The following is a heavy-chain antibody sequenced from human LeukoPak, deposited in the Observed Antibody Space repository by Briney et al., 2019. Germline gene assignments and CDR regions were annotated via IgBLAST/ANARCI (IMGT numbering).Heavy chain of an antibody. Sequence: GGSLRLSCAASAASGFIFSSYAMHWVRQAPGKGLEWVAFIRYDESQKHYADSVKGRFTISRDNSKNTLYLQMNSLRAEDTAVYYCAKEDSGSYMAWGQGTLVTVSS. V-gene: IGHV3-30*02. D-gene: IGHD1-26*01. CDR1: GFIFSSYA. CDR3: AKEDSGSYMA. CDR2: IRYDESQK. J-gene: IGHJ5*02.